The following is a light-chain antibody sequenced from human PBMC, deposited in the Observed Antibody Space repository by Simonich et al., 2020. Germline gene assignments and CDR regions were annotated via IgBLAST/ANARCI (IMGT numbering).Light chain of an antibody. V-gene: IGKV4-1*01. CDR2: WAS. CDR1: QSVLYSSNNKNY. Sequence: DIVMTQSPDSLAVYLGERATINCKSSQSVLYSSNNKNYLAWYQQKPGQPPKLLIYWASTRESVVPDRFSVSGSGTDFTLTISILQAEDVAVYYCQQYYSTRTFGQGTKVEIK. CDR3: QQYYSTRT. J-gene: IGKJ1*01.